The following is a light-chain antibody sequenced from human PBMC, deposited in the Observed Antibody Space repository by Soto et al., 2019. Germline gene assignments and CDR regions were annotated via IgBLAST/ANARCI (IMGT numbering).Light chain of an antibody. V-gene: IGKV4-1*01. CDR3: QQYESTPPT. CDR1: QSVLYSSNNKNY. Sequence: DIVMTQSPDSLAVSLGERATINCKSSQSVLYSSNNKNYLAWYQQRPGQPPKLLIYWASTRESGVPDRFSGSGSGTDCPLTITSLQAEDVAVDYCQQYESTPPTFGQGTKLEIK. J-gene: IGKJ2*01. CDR2: WAS.